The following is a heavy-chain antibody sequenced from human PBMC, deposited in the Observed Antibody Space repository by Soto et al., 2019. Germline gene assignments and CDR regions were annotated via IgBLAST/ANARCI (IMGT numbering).Heavy chain of an antibody. V-gene: IGHV6-1*01. J-gene: IGHJ4*02. CDR1: GYSVSSNSAA. Sequence: SQTLSLTCAISGYSVSSNSAAWNWIRQSPSRGFEWLGRTYYRSKWYNEYAVSVKGRISINSDTSKNHFSLQLNSVTPEDTAVYYCARTGGATDSWGQGTLVTVSS. CDR3: ARTGGATDS. D-gene: IGHD3-16*01. CDR2: TYYRSKWYN.